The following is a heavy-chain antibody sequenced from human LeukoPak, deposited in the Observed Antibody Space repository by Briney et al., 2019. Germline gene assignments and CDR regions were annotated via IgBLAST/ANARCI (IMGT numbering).Heavy chain of an antibody. V-gene: IGHV3-11*01. CDR3: ATDGAGFDT. CDR1: GFTFSDYY. Sequence: GSLRLSCVASGFTFSDYYMSWIRQAPGKGLEWLSFINIAGSNTHYADSVMGRFTVSRDNAKKSLYLQMNNLRAEDTAVYYCATDGAGFDTWGQGVLVTVSS. J-gene: IGHJ5*02. CDR2: INIAGSNT.